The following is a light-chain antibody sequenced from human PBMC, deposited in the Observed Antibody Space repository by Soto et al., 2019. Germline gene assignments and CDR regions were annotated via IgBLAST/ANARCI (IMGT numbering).Light chain of an antibody. V-gene: IGKV1-12*01. J-gene: IGKJ1*01. CDR1: QSISRY. Sequence: DLQMTQSPSSVSASVGDRVTITCRASQSISRYLAWFQQKPGRAPQLLISTVSTLQSGVPSRFSGSGSGTDFTLTISSLQPEDFATYYCQQGQSFPWTFGQGTKVEIK. CDR3: QQGQSFPWT. CDR2: TVS.